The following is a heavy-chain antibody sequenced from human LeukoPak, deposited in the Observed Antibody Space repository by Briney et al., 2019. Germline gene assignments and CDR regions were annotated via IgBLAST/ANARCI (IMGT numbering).Heavy chain of an antibody. CDR2: INPNSGGT. V-gene: IGHV1-2*02. Sequence: ASVKVSCKASGYTFTGYYMHWVRQAPGQGLEWMGWINPNSGGTNYAQKFQGRVTMTRDTSISTAYMELSRLRSDDTAVYYCARVDGDYGYYGMDVWGQGTTATVSS. CDR3: ARVDGDYGYYGMDV. CDR1: GYTFTGYY. J-gene: IGHJ6*02. D-gene: IGHD4-17*01.